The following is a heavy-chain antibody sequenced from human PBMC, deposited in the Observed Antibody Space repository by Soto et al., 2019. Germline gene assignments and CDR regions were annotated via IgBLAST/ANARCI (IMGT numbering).Heavy chain of an antibody. CDR3: VSGIVVGVAPDY. D-gene: IGHD2-15*01. Sequence: GGSLRLSCAASGFAFSSYSMNWVRQAPGKGLEWVSSISSSSTYIYYGDSVKGRFTVSRDNAKNSLYLQMNSLRAEDTAVYYCVSGIVVGVAPDYWGQGTLVTVSS. CDR2: ISSSSTYI. V-gene: IGHV3-21*01. CDR1: GFAFSSYS. J-gene: IGHJ4*02.